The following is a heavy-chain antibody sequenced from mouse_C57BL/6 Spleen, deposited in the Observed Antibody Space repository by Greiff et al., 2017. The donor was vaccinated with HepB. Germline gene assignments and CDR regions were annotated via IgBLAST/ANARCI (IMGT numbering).Heavy chain of an antibody. Sequence: VQLKQSGPELVKPGASVKISCKASGYSFTGYYMNWVKQSPEKSLEWIGEINPSTGGTTYNQKFKAKATLTVDKSSSTAYMQLKSLTSEDSAVYYCARKGGYYYGGYFDVWGTGTTVTVSS. CDR2: INPSTGGT. CDR1: GYSFTGYY. CDR3: ARKGGYYYGGYFDV. V-gene: IGHV1-42*01. J-gene: IGHJ1*03. D-gene: IGHD1-1*01.